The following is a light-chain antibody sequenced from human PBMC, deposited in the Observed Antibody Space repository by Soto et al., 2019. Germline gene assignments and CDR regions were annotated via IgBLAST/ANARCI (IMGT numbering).Light chain of an antibody. CDR1: NSDVGGYNY. CDR3: CSYAGSYTFYV. J-gene: IGLJ1*01. CDR2: DVS. V-gene: IGLV2-11*01. Sequence: QSALTQPRSVSGSPGQSVTISCTGTNSDVGGYNYVSWYQQHPGKAPKLMIYDVSKRPSGVPDRFSGSKSGNTASLTISGLQAEDEADYYCCSYAGSYTFYVFGTGTKLPVL.